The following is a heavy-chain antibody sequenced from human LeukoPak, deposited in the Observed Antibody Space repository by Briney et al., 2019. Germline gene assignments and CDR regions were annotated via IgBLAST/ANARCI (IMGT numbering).Heavy chain of an antibody. Sequence: PGGSLRLSCAASGFTFSSYAMHWVRQAPGKGLEWVAVISYDGSNKYYADSVKGRSTISRDNSKNTLYLQMNSLRAEDTAVYYCASDSYDSSGYSSLFDYWGQGTLVTVSS. J-gene: IGHJ4*02. D-gene: IGHD3-22*01. CDR3: ASDSYDSSGYSSLFDY. CDR2: ISYDGSNK. CDR1: GFTFSSYA. V-gene: IGHV3-30*04.